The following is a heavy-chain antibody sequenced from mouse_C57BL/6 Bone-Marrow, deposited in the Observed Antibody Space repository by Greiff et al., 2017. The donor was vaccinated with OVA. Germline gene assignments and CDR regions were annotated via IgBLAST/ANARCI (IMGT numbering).Heavy chain of an antibody. CDR3: ASRDGYYRSLMDY. Sequence: VQLQQPGAELVKPGASVKMSCKASGYTFTSYWITWVKQRPGQGPEWIGDIYTGSGSTNYNEKFKSKATLTVDTSSSTAYMQLSSLTSEDSAVYYSASRDGYYRSLMDYWGQGTSVTVSS. CDR2: IYTGSGST. D-gene: IGHD2-3*01. V-gene: IGHV1-55*01. CDR1: GYTFTSYW. J-gene: IGHJ4*01.